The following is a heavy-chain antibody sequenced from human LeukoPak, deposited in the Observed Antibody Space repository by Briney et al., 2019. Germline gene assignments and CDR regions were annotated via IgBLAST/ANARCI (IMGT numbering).Heavy chain of an antibody. D-gene: IGHD6-19*01. CDR2: ISTYSGNT. CDR3: TRLDLSGSDY. CDR1: GYTFSSYD. Sequence: ASVKVSCKTSGYTFSSYDITWVRQAPGQGLEWMGWISTYSGNTDYAQNLQGRVTMTTDTSTSTAYMELRSLSSDDTAMYYCTRLDLSGSDYWGQGTLVTASS. J-gene: IGHJ4*02. V-gene: IGHV1-18*01.